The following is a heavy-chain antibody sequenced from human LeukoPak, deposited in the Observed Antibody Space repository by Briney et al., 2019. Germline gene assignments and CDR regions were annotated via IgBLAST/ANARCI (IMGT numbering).Heavy chain of an antibody. V-gene: IGHV1-24*01. CDR2: FDPEDGET. Sequence: ASVKVSCKVSGYTLTELSMHWVRQAPGKGLEWMGGFDPEDGETIYAQKFQGRATMTEDTSTDTAYMELSSLRSEDTAVYYCATGVSLVSEEMVRGTTFDYWGQGTLVTVSS. CDR1: GYTLTELS. J-gene: IGHJ4*02. D-gene: IGHD3-10*01. CDR3: ATGVSLVSEEMVRGTTFDY.